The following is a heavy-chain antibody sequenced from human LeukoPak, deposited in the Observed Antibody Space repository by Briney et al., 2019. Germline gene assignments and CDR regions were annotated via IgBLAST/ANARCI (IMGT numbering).Heavy chain of an antibody. CDR1: GFTFSSYN. Sequence: PGGSLRLSCAASGFTFSSYNMHWVRQAPGKGLEWVAVIWYDGSNKYYADSVKGRFTISRDNSKNTFYLQMNGLRADDTAVYYCAKTRDDAFDIWGQGTMVTVSS. CDR3: AKTRDDAFDI. D-gene: IGHD5-24*01. V-gene: IGHV3-33*06. J-gene: IGHJ3*02. CDR2: IWYDGSNK.